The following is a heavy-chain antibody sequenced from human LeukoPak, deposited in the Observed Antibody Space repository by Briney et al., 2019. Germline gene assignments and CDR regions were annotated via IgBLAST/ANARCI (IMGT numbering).Heavy chain of an antibody. Sequence: PSETLSLTCTVSGGSISSYYWSWIRQPPGKGLEWIGYIYYSGSTNYNPSLKSRVTISVDTSKNQFSLKLRSVTAADTAVYYCASVRNLVATSRPGDGDYFDYWGQGTLVTVSS. CDR1: GGSISSYY. V-gene: IGHV4-59*01. CDR3: ASVRNLVATSRPGDGDYFDY. D-gene: IGHD5-12*01. J-gene: IGHJ4*02. CDR2: IYYSGST.